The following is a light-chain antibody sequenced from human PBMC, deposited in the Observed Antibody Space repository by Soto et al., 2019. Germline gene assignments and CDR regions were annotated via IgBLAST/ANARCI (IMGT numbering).Light chain of an antibody. J-gene: IGKJ1*01. CDR3: QQYNNWPRT. CDR2: DAS. Sequence: EIVMTQSTATLSVSPGERATLSCRASQSVASNLAWYQHRPGQAPRLLIYDASTRATGIPARFSGSGSDTDFTLTISSLQSDDFAVYSCQQYNNWPRTFGQGTKVEIK. V-gene: IGKV3-15*01. CDR1: QSVASN.